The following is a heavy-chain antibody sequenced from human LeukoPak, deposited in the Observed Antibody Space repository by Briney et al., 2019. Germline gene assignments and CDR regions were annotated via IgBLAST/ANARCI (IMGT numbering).Heavy chain of an antibody. Sequence: PGWSLRLSCAASGFTFSDYTTHWVRQAPGKGLEGVAVISYDGSQKYYADSVTGRFTISRDNSKNTVYLHMNSLRAEDTAVFYCARANSSSWHYFDDWGQGTLVTVSS. V-gene: IGHV3-30*04. CDR3: ARANSSSWHYFDD. J-gene: IGHJ4*02. CDR1: GFTFSDYT. CDR2: ISYDGSQK. D-gene: IGHD6-13*01.